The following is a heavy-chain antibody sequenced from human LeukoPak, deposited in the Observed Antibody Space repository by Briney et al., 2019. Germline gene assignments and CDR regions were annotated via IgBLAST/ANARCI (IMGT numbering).Heavy chain of an antibody. CDR2: ISSSGSTI. CDR3: ASPEWLPDSIDI. CDR1: GFTFSDYY. D-gene: IGHD3-3*01. V-gene: IGHV3-11*04. J-gene: IGHJ3*02. Sequence: SGGSLRLSCAASGFTFSDYYMSWIRQAPGKGLEWVSYISSSGSTIYYADSVKGRFTISRDNAKNSLYLQMNSLRAEDTAVYYCASPEWLPDSIDIWGQGTMVTVAS.